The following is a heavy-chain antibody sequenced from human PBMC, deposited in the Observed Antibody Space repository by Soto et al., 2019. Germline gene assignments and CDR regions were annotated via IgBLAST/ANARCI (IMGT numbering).Heavy chain of an antibody. D-gene: IGHD6-13*01. CDR1: GYTFATYG. CDR3: AREQPPGHFYFGMDV. CDR2: ISAYNGNT. V-gene: IGHV1-18*01. Sequence: HAQLVQSGAEVKEPGASVKVSCKASGYTFATYGISWVRHAPGQGLEWMGWISAYNGNTNYAEKLQVRLTRTTDTSTTTAYMELRSLRSDDTAVYYCAREQPPGHFYFGMDVWGQGTTVTVSS. J-gene: IGHJ6*02.